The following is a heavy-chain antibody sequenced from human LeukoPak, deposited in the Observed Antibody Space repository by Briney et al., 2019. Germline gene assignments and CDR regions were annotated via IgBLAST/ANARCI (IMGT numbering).Heavy chain of an antibody. CDR2: ISSSGSHK. D-gene: IGHD2-21*02. Sequence: PGGSLRLSCAASGFTFSDYYMSWIRQAPGKGREWVSYISSSGSHKSYADSVKGRFTISRDNTKNSLYLQINNLRAEDTAVYYCAREGHCGTKIHYWGQGTLVTVSS. V-gene: IGHV3-11*01. CDR1: GFTFSDYY. J-gene: IGHJ4*02. CDR3: AREGHCGTKIHY.